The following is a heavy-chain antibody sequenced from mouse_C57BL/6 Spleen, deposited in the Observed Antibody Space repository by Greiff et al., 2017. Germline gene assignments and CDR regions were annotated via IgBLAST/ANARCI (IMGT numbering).Heavy chain of an antibody. CDR3: ARRAEPLFLDY. CDR1: GYTFTDYH. J-gene: IGHJ4*01. D-gene: IGHD3-3*01. Sequence: VQLQQSGAELVKPGASVKMSCKASGYTFTDYHIDWVKQRHGKSLEWIGNFYPDNGGTNYNEKFKGKATLTVEKSSSTAYMELRSLTSEDTAVYFCARRAEPLFLDYWGQGTTVTVSS. CDR2: FYPDNGGT. V-gene: IGHV1-34*02.